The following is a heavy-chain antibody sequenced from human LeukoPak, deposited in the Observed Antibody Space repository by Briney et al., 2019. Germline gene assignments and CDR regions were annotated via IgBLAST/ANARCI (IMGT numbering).Heavy chain of an antibody. CDR2: ISAYNGNA. CDR3: ARRDYGDYAGDYYYYLDV. CDR1: GYTFTSYG. V-gene: IGHV1-18*01. D-gene: IGHD4-17*01. Sequence: ASVKVSCKASGYTFTSYGISWVRQAPGQGLEWMGWISAYNGNANYAQKLQGRVTMTTDTSTSTAYMELRSLRSDDTAVYYCARRDYGDYAGDYYYYLDVWGKGTTVTVS. J-gene: IGHJ6*03.